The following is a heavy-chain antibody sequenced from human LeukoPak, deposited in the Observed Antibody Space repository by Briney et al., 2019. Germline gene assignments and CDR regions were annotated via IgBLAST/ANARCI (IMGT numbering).Heavy chain of an antibody. CDR2: IYTSGST. D-gene: IGHD2-21*02. J-gene: IGHJ5*02. Sequence: SQTLSLTCTVSGGSISSGSYYWSWIRQPAGKGLEWIGRIYTSGSTNYNPSLKSRVTISVDTSKNQFSLKLSPVTAADTAVYYCARSIGWLPSTNVVTAKGWFDPWGQGTLVTVSS. CDR3: ARSIGWLPSTNVVTAKGWFDP. V-gene: IGHV4-61*02. CDR1: GGSISSGSYY.